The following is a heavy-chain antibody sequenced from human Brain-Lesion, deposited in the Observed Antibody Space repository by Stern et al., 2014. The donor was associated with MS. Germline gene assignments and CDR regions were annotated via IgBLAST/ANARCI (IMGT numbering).Heavy chain of an antibody. D-gene: IGHD6-6*01. CDR3: ARRGDSSSSGFDY. Sequence: VQLVQSGAEVKKPGESLKISCKGSGYRFTSNWIGWVRQMPGKGLEWMGIIWPGDSDNRYRPSFQGQVTISADKSISTAYLQWSSLQASDTAMYYCARRGDSSSSGFDYWGQGTLVIVSS. CDR1: GYRFTSNW. V-gene: IGHV5-51*01. J-gene: IGHJ4*02. CDR2: IWPGDSDN.